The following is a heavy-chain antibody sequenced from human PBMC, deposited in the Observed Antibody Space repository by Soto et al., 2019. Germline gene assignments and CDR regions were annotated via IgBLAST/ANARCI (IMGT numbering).Heavy chain of an antibody. CDR3: GHLKTDTEVTPAPPLFDS. Sequence: KASETLSLTCAVSGFAISSDSYWGWMRQSPGKGLEWIGTLSHSGRTFYNPSLKSRVTISADTTKNQLSLSLTSVTAADTAVYYCGHLKTDTEVTPAPPLFDSWGQGTLVTVS. CDR1: GFAISSDSY. CDR2: LSHSGRT. V-gene: IGHV4-38-2*01. D-gene: IGHD2-2*01. J-gene: IGHJ4*02.